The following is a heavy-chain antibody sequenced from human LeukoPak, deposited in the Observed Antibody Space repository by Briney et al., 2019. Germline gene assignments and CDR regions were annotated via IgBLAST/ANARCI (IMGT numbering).Heavy chain of an antibody. D-gene: IGHD3-16*02. J-gene: IGHJ4*02. V-gene: IGHV3-21*01. CDR1: GFTFSSCS. Sequence: GGSLRLSCAASGFTFSSCSMNWVRQAPGKGLEWVSSISSSSSYIYYADSVKGRFTISRDNAKNSLYLQMNSLRAEDTAVYYCARVGIWGRYRWGSIYFDYWGQGTLVTVSS. CDR3: ARVGIWGRYRWGSIYFDY. CDR2: ISSSSSYI.